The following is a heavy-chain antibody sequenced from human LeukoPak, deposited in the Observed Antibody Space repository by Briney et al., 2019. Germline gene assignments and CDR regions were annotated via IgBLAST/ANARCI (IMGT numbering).Heavy chain of an antibody. Sequence: GGSLRISCAASGFTFSSYGMTWVRQAPGKGLEWVSAISGSGGSTYYADSVKGRFTISRDNSKNTLYLQMNSLRAEDTAVYYCAKDRFSSSSPNWFDPWGQGTLVTVSS. V-gene: IGHV3-23*01. CDR1: GFTFSSYG. J-gene: IGHJ5*02. D-gene: IGHD6-13*01. CDR3: AKDRFSSSSPNWFDP. CDR2: ISGSGGST.